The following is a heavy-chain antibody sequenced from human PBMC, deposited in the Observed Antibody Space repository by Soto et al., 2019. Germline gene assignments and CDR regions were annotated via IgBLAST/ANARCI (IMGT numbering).Heavy chain of an antibody. CDR1: GGTFSSYA. J-gene: IGHJ4*02. D-gene: IGHD3-22*01. Sequence: SVKVSCKASGGTFSSYAISWVRQAPGQGLEWMGGIIPIFGTANYAQKFQGRVTITADESTSTAYMELNSLKTEDTAVYYCTTDSYYDSSGYYYVYWGQGTLVTVSS. CDR3: TTDSYYDSSGYYYVY. V-gene: IGHV1-69*13. CDR2: IIPIFGTA.